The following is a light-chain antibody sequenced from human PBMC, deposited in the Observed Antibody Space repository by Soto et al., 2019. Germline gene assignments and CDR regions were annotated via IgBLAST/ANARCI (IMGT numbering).Light chain of an antibody. CDR1: QSVASLH. CDR2: GAF. Sequence: ESVLTQSPGTLSLSPGERATLACRASQSVASLHLAWYQQKPGQPPRLLIYGAFNRAAGIPARFSGSGSGTDFTLTISSLEPEDSAVYYCQQRNIWPPVTFAQGTRLEIK. CDR3: QQRNIWPPVT. V-gene: IGKV3-11*01. J-gene: IGKJ5*01.